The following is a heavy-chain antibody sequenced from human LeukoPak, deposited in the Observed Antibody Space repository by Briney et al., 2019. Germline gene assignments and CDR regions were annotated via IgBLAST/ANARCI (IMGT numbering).Heavy chain of an antibody. J-gene: IGHJ4*02. D-gene: IGHD3-22*01. Sequence: PSQTLSLTCAVSGGSISSGGYSWSWIRQPPGKGLEWIGYIYHSGSTYYNPSRKSRVTISVDTSKNQFSLKLSSVTAADTAVYYCARHDYYDSSGYYPNWGQGTLVTVSS. CDR3: ARHDYYDSSGYYPN. CDR2: IYHSGST. V-gene: IGHV4-30-2*03. CDR1: GGSISSGGYS.